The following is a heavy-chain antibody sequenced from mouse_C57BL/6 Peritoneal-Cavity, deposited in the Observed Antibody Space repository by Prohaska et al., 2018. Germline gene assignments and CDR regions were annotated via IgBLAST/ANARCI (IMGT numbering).Heavy chain of an antibody. CDR2: IWSGGST. D-gene: IGHD1-1*01. Sequence: GKGLEWLGVIWSGGSTDYNAAFISRLSISKDNSKSQVFFKMNSLQAEDTAIYYCARGGVANYYFDYLGQGTTLTVSS. V-gene: IGHV2-2*01. CDR3: ARGGVANYYFDY. J-gene: IGHJ2*01.